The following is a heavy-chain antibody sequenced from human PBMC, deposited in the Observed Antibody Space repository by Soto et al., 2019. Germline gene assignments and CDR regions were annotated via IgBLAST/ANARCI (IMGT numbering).Heavy chain of an antibody. Sequence: GASVKVSCTASGYTFTSYGISWVRQAPGQGLVWMGWISAYNGNTNYAQKLQGRVTMTTDTSTSTAYMELRSLRSDDTAVYYCARDLAPVAAAEDWFDPCGQGTLVTVSS. CDR1: GYTFTSYG. CDR2: ISAYNGNT. J-gene: IGHJ5*02. V-gene: IGHV1-18*01. D-gene: IGHD6-13*01. CDR3: ARDLAPVAAAEDWFDP.